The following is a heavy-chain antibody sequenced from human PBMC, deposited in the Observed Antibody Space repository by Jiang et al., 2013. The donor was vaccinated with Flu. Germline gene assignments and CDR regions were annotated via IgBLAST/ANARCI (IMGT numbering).Heavy chain of an antibody. Sequence: RLSCAASGFTFSNFAMYWVRQAPGKGLEWVSVISYDGSNKHYAGSVKGRFTISRDNSKTTLYLQMNSLKAEDTAVYYCARDSDPLPQLCSGGSCHSGYFQHWGQGTLVSVSS. CDR1: GFTFSNFA. CDR2: ISYDGSNK. CDR3: ARDSDPLPQLCSGGSCHSGYFQH. V-gene: IGHV3-30*04. D-gene: IGHD2-15*01. J-gene: IGHJ1*01.